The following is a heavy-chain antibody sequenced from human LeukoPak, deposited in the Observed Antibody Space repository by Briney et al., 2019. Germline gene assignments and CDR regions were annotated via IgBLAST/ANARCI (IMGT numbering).Heavy chain of an antibody. CDR2: FYISEGT. V-gene: IGHV4-61*02. Sequence: SQTLSLTCTLSGGSINNGSDYWNWIRQPAGKGLEWIGLFYISEGTKYNPSLKSRVTISVDTSKHQFSLRLSSVIAADTAVYYCECLGSFDIWGQGTMVTVSS. J-gene: IGHJ3*02. D-gene: IGHD7-27*01. CDR1: GGSINNGSDY. CDR3: ECLGSFDI.